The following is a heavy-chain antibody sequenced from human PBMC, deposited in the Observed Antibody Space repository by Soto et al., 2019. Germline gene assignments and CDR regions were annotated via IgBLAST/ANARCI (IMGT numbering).Heavy chain of an antibody. CDR3: AREALATPPDY. D-gene: IGHD2-15*01. Sequence: QVQLQESGPGLVKPSETLSLTCTVSGGSIKYYYWSWIRQPPGKGLEWIGYIYYSGSTKYNPSLKSQVTISIATSKNQFSLKLSSVTAADTAVYYCAREALATPPDYWGQGTLVTVSS. CDR1: GGSIKYYY. CDR2: IYYSGST. J-gene: IGHJ4*02. V-gene: IGHV4-59*01.